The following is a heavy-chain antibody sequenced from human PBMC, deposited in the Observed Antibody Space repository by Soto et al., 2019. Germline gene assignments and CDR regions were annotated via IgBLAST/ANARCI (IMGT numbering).Heavy chain of an antibody. CDR3: ARAGGGQLEKKYYYYYGMDV. D-gene: IGHD2-8*02. CDR2: INPNSGGT. Sequence: ASVKVSCKASGYTFTGYYMHWVRQAPGQGLEWMGWINPNSGGTNYAQKFQGRVTMTRGTSISTAHMELSRLTSDDTAVYYCARAGGGQLEKKYYYYYGMDVWGQGTTVTVSS. CDR1: GYTFTGYY. V-gene: IGHV1-2*02. J-gene: IGHJ6*02.